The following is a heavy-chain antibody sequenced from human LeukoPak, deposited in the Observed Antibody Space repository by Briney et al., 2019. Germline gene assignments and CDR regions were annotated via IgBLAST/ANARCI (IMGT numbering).Heavy chain of an antibody. CDR1: GGSFSGYY. V-gene: IGHV4-34*01. J-gene: IGHJ4*02. CDR2: INHSGST. D-gene: IGHD3-22*01. Sequence: SETLSLTCAVYGGSFSGYYWSWIRQPPGKGLEWIGEINHSGSTNYNPSLKSRVTISVDMSKNQFSLKLSSVTAADTAVYYCARRGYYYDSSGYYYFDYWGQGTLVTVSS. CDR3: ARRGYYYDSSGYYYFDY.